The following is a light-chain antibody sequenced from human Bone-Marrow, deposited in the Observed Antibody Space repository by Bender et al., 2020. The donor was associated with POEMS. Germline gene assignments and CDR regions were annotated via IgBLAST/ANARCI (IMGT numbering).Light chain of an antibody. CDR3: VLFFGRRGLWD. J-gene: IGLJ3*02. CDR1: SGSVSPEHY. CDR2: NTD. V-gene: IGLV8-61*01. Sequence: QSVVTQEPSFSVSPGGTVTLTCGLTSGSVSPEHYPSWFRQTPGQPPLTLIYNTDTRSSGVPDRFSGSILGNKAALSITGAQADDECLYYCVLFFGRRGLWDFGAGTQLTV.